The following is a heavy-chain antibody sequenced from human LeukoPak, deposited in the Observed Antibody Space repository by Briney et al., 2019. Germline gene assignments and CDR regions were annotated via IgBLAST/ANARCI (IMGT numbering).Heavy chain of an antibody. CDR3: ARDGYCSGGSCYSAYYYYGMDV. CDR2: IWYDGSNK. D-gene: IGHD2-15*01. CDR1: GFTFSSYG. V-gene: IGHV3-33*01. Sequence: GGSLRLSCAASGFTFSSYGMHWVRQAPGKGLGWVAVIWYDGSNKYYADSVKGRFTISRDNSKNTLYLQMNSLRAEDTAVYYCARDGYCSGGSCYSAYYYYGMDVWGQGTTVTVSS. J-gene: IGHJ6*02.